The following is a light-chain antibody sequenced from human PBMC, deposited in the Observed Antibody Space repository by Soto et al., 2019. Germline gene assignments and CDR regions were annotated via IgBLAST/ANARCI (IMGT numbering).Light chain of an antibody. Sequence: EIVCTPSPGTLSLSPGERPSLSCTASQSVSSSYLAWYQQTPGQAPRLLSYGASTRATGIPARFSGSGSGTDFTLTIIRLEPEDFAVYYCQQYGSSPPYTFGQGTKVDIK. V-gene: IGKV3-20*01. CDR2: GAS. CDR1: QSVSSSY. J-gene: IGKJ2*01. CDR3: QQYGSSPPYT.